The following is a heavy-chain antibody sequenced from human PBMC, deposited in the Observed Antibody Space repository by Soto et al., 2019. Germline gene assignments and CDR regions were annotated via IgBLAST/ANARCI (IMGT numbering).Heavy chain of an antibody. V-gene: IGHV1-69*13. D-gene: IGHD2-15*01. CDR1: GGTFSSYA. J-gene: IGHJ6*02. CDR2: IIPIFGTA. CDR3: ARGAATRSYYYYGMDV. Sequence: SVKVSCKASGGTFSSYAISWVRQAPGQGLEWMGGIIPIFGTANYAQKFQGRVTITADESTSTAYMELSSLRSEDTAVYYCARGAATRSYYYYGMDVWGQGTTVTVSS.